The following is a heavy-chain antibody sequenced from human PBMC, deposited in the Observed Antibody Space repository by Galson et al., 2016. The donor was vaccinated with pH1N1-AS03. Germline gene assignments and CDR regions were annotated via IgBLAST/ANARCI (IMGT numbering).Heavy chain of an antibody. D-gene: IGHD1-26*01. V-gene: IGHV3-30-3*01. CDR1: GFRFDDYA. CDR2: ISYDGSNK. CDR3: ARDYIVGATRGAGTFDV. J-gene: IGHJ3*01. Sequence: SLRLSCAVSGFRFDDYAMHWVRQAPGKGLDWVAVISYDGSNKYYEDSVKGRFTISRDSSKNTLYPQMNSLRPEDTAMYYCARDYIVGATRGAGTFDVWGHGTMVTVSS.